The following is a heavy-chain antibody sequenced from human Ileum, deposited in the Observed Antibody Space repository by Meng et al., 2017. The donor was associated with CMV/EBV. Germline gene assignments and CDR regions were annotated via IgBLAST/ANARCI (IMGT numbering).Heavy chain of an antibody. Sequence: GESLKISCVAAGFNFDTFAMAWVRQAPGEGLQYLSMVYTGGIDTHYADSVRGRLPISRDATKNTLYPQINNLRVDDTDVYSWVKKSSNGRYDYLDDWGQGTVVTVSS. CDR3: VKKSSNGRYDYLDD. J-gene: IGHJ4*02. D-gene: IGHD6-19*01. V-gene: IGHV3-23*03. CDR2: VYTGGIDT. CDR1: GFNFDTFA.